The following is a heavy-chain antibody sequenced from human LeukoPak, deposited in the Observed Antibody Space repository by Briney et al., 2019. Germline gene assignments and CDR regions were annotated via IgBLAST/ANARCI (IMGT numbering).Heavy chain of an antibody. CDR2: INHSGST. V-gene: IGHV4-34*01. CDR3: ARVSRGVGATNWFDP. J-gene: IGHJ5*02. Sequence: PSETLSLTCAVYGGSFSGYYWSWIRQPPGKGLEWIGEINHSGSTNYNPSLKSRVTISVDTSKNQFSRKLSSVTAADTAVYYCARVSRGVGATNWFDPWGQGTLVTVSS. D-gene: IGHD1-26*01. CDR1: GGSFSGYY.